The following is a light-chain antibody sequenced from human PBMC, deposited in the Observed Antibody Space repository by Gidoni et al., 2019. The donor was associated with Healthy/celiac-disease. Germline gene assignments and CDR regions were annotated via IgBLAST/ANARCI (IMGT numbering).Light chain of an antibody. V-gene: IGLV2-8*01. CDR2: EVS. Sequence: QSALTQPPSASGSPGQSVTISCTGTSSHVGGYNYVSWYQQHPGKAPKLMIYEVSERPSGVPDRFSGSKSGNTASLTVSGLQAEDEADYYCSSYAGNNNLVFGGGTKLTVL. CDR3: SSYAGNNNLV. CDR1: SSHVGGYNY. J-gene: IGLJ2*01.